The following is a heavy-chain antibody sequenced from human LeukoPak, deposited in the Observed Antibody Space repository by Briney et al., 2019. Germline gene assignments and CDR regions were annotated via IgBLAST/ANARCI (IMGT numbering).Heavy chain of an antibody. CDR1: GFTFSSYE. Sequence: GGSLRLSCAASGFTFSSYEMNWVRQAPGEGLEWVSYIGSSGSTIYYADSVKGRFTISRDNAKNSLYLQMNSLRAEDTAVYYCASGGSIAVATWVDYWGQGTLVIVSS. CDR2: IGSSGSTI. J-gene: IGHJ4*02. CDR3: ASGGSIAVATWVDY. D-gene: IGHD6-19*01. V-gene: IGHV3-48*03.